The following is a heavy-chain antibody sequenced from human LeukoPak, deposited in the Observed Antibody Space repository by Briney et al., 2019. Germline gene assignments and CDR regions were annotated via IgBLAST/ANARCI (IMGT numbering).Heavy chain of an antibody. V-gene: IGHV3-30*04. Sequence: PGRSLRLSCAASGFTFSSYAMHWVRQAPGKGLEWVAVISYDGSNKYYADSVKGRFTISRDNSKNTLYLQMNSLRAEDTAVNYCARGGGIVGATHFDYWGQGTLVTVSS. CDR1: GFTFSSYA. CDR3: ARGGGIVGATHFDY. D-gene: IGHD1-26*01. CDR2: ISYDGSNK. J-gene: IGHJ4*02.